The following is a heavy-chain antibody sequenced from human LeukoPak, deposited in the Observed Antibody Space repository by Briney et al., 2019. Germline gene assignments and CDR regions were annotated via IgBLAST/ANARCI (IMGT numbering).Heavy chain of an antibody. CDR1: GYTFTSYD. CDR2: MNPNSGNK. V-gene: IGHV1-8*01. CDR3: ARYHYYDSSGLDAFDI. D-gene: IGHD3-22*01. J-gene: IGHJ3*02. Sequence: GASVTVSCKASGYTFTSYDINWVRQATGQGLEWMGWMNPNSGNKRYAQKFQDRVTMTRNTSISTAYMELSSLRSEDTAVYYCARYHYYDSSGLDAFDIWGQGTMVTVSS.